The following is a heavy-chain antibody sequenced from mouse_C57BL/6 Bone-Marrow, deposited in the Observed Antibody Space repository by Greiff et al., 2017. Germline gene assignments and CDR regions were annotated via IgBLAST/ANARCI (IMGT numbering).Heavy chain of an antibody. CDR1: GYTFTSYW. D-gene: IGHD4-1*01. J-gene: IGHJ2*01. Sequence: QVQLQQPGAELVKPGASVKMSCKASGYTFTSYWITWVKQRPGQGLEWIGDIYPTSGRTHYTEKFKSKAILTVDTSSNTAYMQLSSLTSEDSAVFYCARSGPLGRSFDYWGQGTTLTVSS. V-gene: IGHV1-55*01. CDR2: IYPTSGRT. CDR3: ARSGPLGRSFDY.